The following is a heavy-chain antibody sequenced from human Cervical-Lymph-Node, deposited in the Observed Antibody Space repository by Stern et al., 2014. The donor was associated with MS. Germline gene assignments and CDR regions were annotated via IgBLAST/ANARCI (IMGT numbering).Heavy chain of an antibody. D-gene: IGHD4-17*01. CDR3: ARESWESGDYRIDY. J-gene: IGHJ4*02. CDR1: GGSVSSGPYY. V-gene: IGHV4-61*01. Sequence: QVQLVESGPGLVKPSETLSLTCTVSGGSVSSGPYYWTWIRQPPGKGLEWIGYVSHTGTTKYNPSLRRRVTISVDTSKTQFSLTLSSVTAADTAVYYCARESWESGDYRIDYWGQGTLLTVSS. CDR2: VSHTGTT.